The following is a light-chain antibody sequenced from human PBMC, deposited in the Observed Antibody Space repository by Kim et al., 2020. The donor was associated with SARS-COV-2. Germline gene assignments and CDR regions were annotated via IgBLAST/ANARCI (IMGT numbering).Light chain of an antibody. V-gene: IGKV1-27*01. Sequence: DIQMTQAPYSLSASVGDRVTITCRASQGISNYLAWYQQKPGKVPKLLIYAASTLQSGVPSRFSGSGSGTDFTLTISSLQPEDVATYYCQKYNSALWITFGQGTRLEIK. CDR2: AAS. CDR3: QKYNSALWIT. CDR1: QGISNY. J-gene: IGKJ5*01.